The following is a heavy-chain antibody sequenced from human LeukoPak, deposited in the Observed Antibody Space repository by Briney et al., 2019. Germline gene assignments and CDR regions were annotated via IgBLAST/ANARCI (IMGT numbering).Heavy chain of an antibody. CDR1: GFTFSSYA. D-gene: IGHD1-26*01. CDR2: ISGSGGST. CDR3: AKVRSGSYKYYFDY. J-gene: IGHJ4*02. Sequence: GGSLRLSCAASGFTFSSYAMSWVRQAPGKGLEWVSAISGSGGSTYYADSVKGRFTISRDDSKNTLYLQMNSLRAEDTAVYYCAKVRSGSYKYYFDYWGQGTLVTVSS. V-gene: IGHV3-23*01.